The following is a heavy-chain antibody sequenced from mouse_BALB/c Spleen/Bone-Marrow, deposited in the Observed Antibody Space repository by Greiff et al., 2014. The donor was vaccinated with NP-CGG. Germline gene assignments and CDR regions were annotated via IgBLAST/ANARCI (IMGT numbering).Heavy chain of an antibody. J-gene: IGHJ4*01. D-gene: IGHD2-4*01. CDR3: ARSYYDYDDAMDY. CDR1: GYSFTGYT. CDR2: INPYNGGT. V-gene: IGHV1-18*01. Sequence: VQLKQSGPELVKPGASMKISCKASGYSFTGYTMNWGKQSHGENLEWIGLINPYNGGTSYNQKFKGKATLTVDKSSSTAYMELLSLTSEDSAVYYCARSYYDYDDAMDYWGQGTSVTVSS.